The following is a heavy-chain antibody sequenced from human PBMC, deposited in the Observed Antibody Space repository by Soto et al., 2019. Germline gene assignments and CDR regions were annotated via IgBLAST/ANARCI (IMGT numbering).Heavy chain of an antibody. V-gene: IGHV1-46*01. Sequence: ASVKVSCKASGYTFTSYYMHWVRQAPGQGLEWMGIINPSGGSTNYNPSLKSRVTISVDTSKNQFSLKLSSVTAADTAVYYCARAAYGSGSYYNDHWGQGTLVTVSS. CDR1: GYTFTSYY. J-gene: IGHJ4*02. CDR3: ARAAYGSGSYYNDH. D-gene: IGHD3-10*01. CDR2: INPSGGST.